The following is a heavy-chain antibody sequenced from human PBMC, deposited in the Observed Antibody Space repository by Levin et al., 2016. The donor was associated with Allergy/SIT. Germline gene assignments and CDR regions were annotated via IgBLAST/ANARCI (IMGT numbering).Heavy chain of an antibody. J-gene: IGHJ3*02. CDR1: GYTFTSYG. CDR3: VRDLGYDSSGHYFDTFDI. Sequence: ASVKVSCKSSGYTFTSYGISWVRQAPGQGLEWMGWISGYDGDTNYAQKLGGRVTVTTDTSASTAYMELRSLRSDDTAVYYCVRDLGYDSSGHYFDTFDIWGPRDTGHRLF. D-gene: IGHD3-22*01. CDR2: ISGYDGDT. V-gene: IGHV1-18*01.